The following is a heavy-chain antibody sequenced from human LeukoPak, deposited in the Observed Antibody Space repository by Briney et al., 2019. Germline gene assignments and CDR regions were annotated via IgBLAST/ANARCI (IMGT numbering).Heavy chain of an antibody. D-gene: IGHD3-22*01. CDR2: IKQDGSEK. V-gene: IGHV3-7*01. J-gene: IGHJ4*02. CDR1: GFTFSSYW. Sequence: GGSLRLSCAASGFTFSSYWMSWVRQAPGKGLEWVANIKQDGSEKYYVDSVKGRFTISRDNAKNSLYLQMNSLRAEDTAVYYCASGSGVVVITQFDYWGQGTLVTVSS. CDR3: ASGSGVVVITQFDY.